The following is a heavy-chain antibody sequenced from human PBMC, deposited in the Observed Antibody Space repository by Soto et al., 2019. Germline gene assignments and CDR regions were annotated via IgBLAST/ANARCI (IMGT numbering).Heavy chain of an antibody. Sequence: QVQLVQSGAEVKKPGSSVKVSCKASGGTFSSYTISWVRQAPGQVLEWMGRIIPILGIANYAQKFQGRVTITADKSTSTAYMELSSLRSEDTAVYYCARERYCSSTSCYSFDYWGQGTLVTVSS. CDR2: IIPILGIA. J-gene: IGHJ4*02. CDR3: ARERYCSSTSCYSFDY. V-gene: IGHV1-69*08. CDR1: GGTFSSYT. D-gene: IGHD2-2*01.